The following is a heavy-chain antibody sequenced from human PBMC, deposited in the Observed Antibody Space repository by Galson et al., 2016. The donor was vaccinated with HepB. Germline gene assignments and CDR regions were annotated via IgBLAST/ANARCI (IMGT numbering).Heavy chain of an antibody. J-gene: IGHJ2*01. Sequence: SLRLSCAASGFTFSSYTMNWVRQAPGKGLEWVSHISSSSSSIYYDDSVKGRFTISRDNAKNALYLQMNSLRDEDTAVYYCATRYCSGGSCYSAAPGYWYFDLWGRGTLVTVSS. D-gene: IGHD2-15*01. CDR1: GFTFSSYT. CDR3: ATRYCSGGSCYSAAPGYWYFDL. V-gene: IGHV3-48*02. CDR2: ISSSSSSI.